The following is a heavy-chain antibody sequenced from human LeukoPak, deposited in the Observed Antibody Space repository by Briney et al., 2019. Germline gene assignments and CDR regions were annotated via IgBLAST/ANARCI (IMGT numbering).Heavy chain of an antibody. CDR1: GFTFSSCW. CDR3: ARDSLSSWYLVNYYYYGMDV. CDR2: IKQDGSEK. V-gene: IGHV3-7*01. J-gene: IGHJ6*02. D-gene: IGHD6-13*01. Sequence: GGSLRLSCAASGFTFSSCWMSWVRQAPGKGLEWVANIKQDGSEKYYVNSVKGRFTISRDNAKNSLYLQMNSLRAEDTAVYYCARDSLSSWYLVNYYYYGMDVWGQGTTVTVSS.